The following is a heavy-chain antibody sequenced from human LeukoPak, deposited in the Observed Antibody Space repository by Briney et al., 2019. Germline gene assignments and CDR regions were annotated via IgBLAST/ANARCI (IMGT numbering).Heavy chain of an antibody. J-gene: IGHJ4*02. CDR3: ARVRDYYDSSGLDY. CDR1: GGSISSGDYY. Sequence: PSETLSLTCTVSGGSISSGDYYWSWIRQPPGKGLEWIGYIYYSGSTYYNPSLKSRVTISVDTSKNQFSLKLSSVTAADTAVYYCARVRDYYDSSGLDYWGQGTLVTVSS. D-gene: IGHD3-22*01. V-gene: IGHV4-30-4*01. CDR2: IYYSGST.